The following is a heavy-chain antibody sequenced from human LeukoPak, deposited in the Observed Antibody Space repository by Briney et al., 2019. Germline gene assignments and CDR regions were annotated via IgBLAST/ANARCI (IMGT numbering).Heavy chain of an antibody. J-gene: IGHJ5*02. V-gene: IGHV4-59*11. Sequence: SETLSLTCTVSGGSISSHYWSWIRQPPGKGLEWIAYIYYTGTRNYNPSLKSRVTISVDTSKNQFSLKLSSVTAADTAVYYCARAIAVAGLAWFDPWGQGTLVTVSS. CDR3: ARAIAVAGLAWFDP. CDR2: IYYTGTR. CDR1: GGSISSHY. D-gene: IGHD6-19*01.